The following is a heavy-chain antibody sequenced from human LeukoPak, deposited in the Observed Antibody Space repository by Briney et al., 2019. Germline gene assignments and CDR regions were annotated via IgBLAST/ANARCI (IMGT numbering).Heavy chain of an antibody. Sequence: GTSVKVSCKASGFTFSSSAMQWVRQARGQRLEWIGWIVVGSGHTYYAQRFQERVTITADMSTSTAYMELSSLRSEDTAVYYCARDWDYSTSWSPGYMDVWGKGTTVTVSS. J-gene: IGHJ6*03. V-gene: IGHV1-58*02. D-gene: IGHD6-13*01. CDR3: ARDWDYSTSWSPGYMDV. CDR2: IVVGSGHT. CDR1: GFTFSSSA.